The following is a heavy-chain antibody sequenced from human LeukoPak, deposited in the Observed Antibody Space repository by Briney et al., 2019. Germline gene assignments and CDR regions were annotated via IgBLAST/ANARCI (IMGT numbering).Heavy chain of an antibody. J-gene: IGHJ3*02. CDR1: GFSFSTYG. Sequence: GGSLRLSCAASGFSFSTYGMHWVRQAPGKGLEWVAVIWYDGTNKYYAASVKGRFTISRDNSKNTVYLQMNSLRVEDTAVYYCARGSDWDDAFDIWGQGTMVTVSS. V-gene: IGHV3-33*01. D-gene: IGHD3-9*01. CDR2: IWYDGTNK. CDR3: ARGSDWDDAFDI.